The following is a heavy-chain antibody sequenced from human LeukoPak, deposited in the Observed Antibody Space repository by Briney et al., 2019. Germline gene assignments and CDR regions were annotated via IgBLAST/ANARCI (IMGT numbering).Heavy chain of an antibody. V-gene: IGHV4-30-4*08. D-gene: IGHD2-2*02. Sequence: PSETLSLTCTVSGGSISSGDYYWSWIRQPPGKGLEWIGYIYYSGSTYYNPSLKSRVTISVDTSKNQFSLKLSSVTAADTAVYYCARGVPAAIEDYWGQGTLVTVSS. CDR2: IYYSGST. CDR3: ARGVPAAIEDY. J-gene: IGHJ4*02. CDR1: GGSISSGDYY.